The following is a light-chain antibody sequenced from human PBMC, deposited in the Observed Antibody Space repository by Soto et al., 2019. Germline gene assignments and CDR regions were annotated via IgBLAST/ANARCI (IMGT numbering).Light chain of an antibody. CDR1: QSVSSSY. V-gene: IGKV3-20*01. Sequence: EIVLTQSPGTQSLSPGERATLSCRASQSVSSSYLAWYQQKPGQAPRLLIYGVSSRATGIPDRFSGSGSGTDFTLTISRLEPEDFAVYYCEQYGSSPRTFGHGTKVDI. CDR3: EQYGSSPRT. CDR2: GVS. J-gene: IGKJ1*01.